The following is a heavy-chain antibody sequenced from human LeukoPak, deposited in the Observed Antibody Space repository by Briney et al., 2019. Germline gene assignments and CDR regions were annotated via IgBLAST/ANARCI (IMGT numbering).Heavy chain of an antibody. J-gene: IGHJ4*02. CDR3: ASDRQSTGYCTNGVCGDVDY. V-gene: IGHV3-48*02. CDR1: GFTFSTYS. CDR2: ISGTSSLI. Sequence: GGSLRLSCAASGFTFSTYSMNWVRQAPGKGLEWVSYISGTSSLIYYADSVKGRFTISRDNSKNTLYLQMNSLRDEDTAVYYCASDRQSTGYCTNGVCGDVDYWGQGTLVAVSS. D-gene: IGHD2-8*01.